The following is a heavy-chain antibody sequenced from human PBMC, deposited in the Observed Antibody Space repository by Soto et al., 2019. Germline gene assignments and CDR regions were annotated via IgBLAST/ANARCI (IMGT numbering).Heavy chain of an antibody. D-gene: IGHD5-12*01. CDR2: IYYSGST. J-gene: IGHJ6*02. CDR3: ARDAGGYDEARESAPIGYYGMDV. Sequence: GPGRASETLSLTCTVSGGSISSGGYYWSWIRQHPGKGLEWIGYIYYSGSTYYNPSLKSRVTISVDTSKNQFSLKLSSVTAADTAVYYCARDAGGYDEARESAPIGYYGMDVWGQGTTVTVSS. V-gene: IGHV4-31*03. CDR1: GGSISSGGYY.